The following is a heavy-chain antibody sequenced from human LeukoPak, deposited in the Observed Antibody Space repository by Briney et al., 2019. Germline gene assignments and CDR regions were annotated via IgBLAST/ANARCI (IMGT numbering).Heavy chain of an antibody. D-gene: IGHD5-18*01. CDR3: ARSGSYGYYYGMDV. V-gene: IGHV4-34*01. J-gene: IGHJ6*02. CDR2: INHSGST. Sequence: SETLSLTCAVYGGSFSGYYWNWIRQPPGKGLEWIGEINHSGSTNYNPSLKSRVTISVDTSKNQFSLKLSSVTAADTAVYYCARSGSYGYYYGMDVWGQGTTVTVSS. CDR1: GGSFSGYY.